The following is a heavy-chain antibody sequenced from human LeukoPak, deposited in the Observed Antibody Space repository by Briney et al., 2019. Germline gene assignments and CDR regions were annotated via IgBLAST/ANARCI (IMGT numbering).Heavy chain of an antibody. CDR2: MNPNSGNT. CDR1: GYTFTSYD. Sequence: ASVKVSCKASGYTFTSYDINWVRQATGQGLEWMGWMNPNSGNTGYAQKFQGRVTMTRNTSISTAYMELSSLRSEDTAVYYCARVGFLEWLPSYYYYGMDVWGQGTTVTVSS. V-gene: IGHV1-8*01. D-gene: IGHD3-3*01. J-gene: IGHJ6*02. CDR3: ARVGFLEWLPSYYYYGMDV.